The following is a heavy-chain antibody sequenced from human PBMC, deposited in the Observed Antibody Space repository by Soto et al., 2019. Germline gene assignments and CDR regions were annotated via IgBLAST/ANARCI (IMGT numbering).Heavy chain of an antibody. D-gene: IGHD6-13*01. CDR3: ARDRSRAGYFDY. CDR2: IYYSGST. Sequence: PSETLSLTCTVSGDSISSGGYYWSWIRQHPGKGLEWIGYIYYSGSTYYNPSLKSRVTISLDTSKNQFSLKLTSVTAADTAVYYCARDRSRAGYFDYWGQGTMVTVYS. CDR1: GDSISSGGYY. V-gene: IGHV4-31*03. J-gene: IGHJ4*02.